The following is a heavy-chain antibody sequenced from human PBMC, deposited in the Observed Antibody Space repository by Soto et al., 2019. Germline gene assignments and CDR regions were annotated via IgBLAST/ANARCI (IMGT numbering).Heavy chain of an antibody. Sequence: SETLSLTCAVYGGSFSGYYWSWIRQPPGKGLEWIGEINHSGSTNYNPSLKSRVTISVDTSKNQFSLKLSSVTAADTAVYYCARGGGSLAAPFDYWGQGTLVTVSS. V-gene: IGHV4-34*01. D-gene: IGHD6-6*01. CDR3: ARGGGSLAAPFDY. CDR1: GGSFSGYY. CDR2: INHSGST. J-gene: IGHJ4*02.